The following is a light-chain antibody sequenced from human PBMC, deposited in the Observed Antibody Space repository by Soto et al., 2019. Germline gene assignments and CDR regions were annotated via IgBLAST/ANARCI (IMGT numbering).Light chain of an antibody. Sequence: ELVLTQSPGTLSLSPGERATLSCRASQSIASSYLAWYQQRPGQAPRLLVSGTSSRATGIPDRFSGSGSGTDFTLTITRLEPEDFALYYCQHYGTSPFTFGPGTKVHIK. CDR3: QHYGTSPFT. J-gene: IGKJ3*01. CDR2: GTS. CDR1: QSIASSY. V-gene: IGKV3-20*01.